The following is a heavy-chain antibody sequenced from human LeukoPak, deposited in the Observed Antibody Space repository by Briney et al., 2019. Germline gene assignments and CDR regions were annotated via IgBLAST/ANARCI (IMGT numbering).Heavy chain of an antibody. CDR2: IYTSGST. V-gene: IGHV4-4*07. Sequence: SETLSLTCTVSGGSISSYYWSWIRQPAGKGLEWIGRIYTSGSTNYNPSLKSRVTISVDTSKNQFSLKLSSVTAADTAVYYCAREGNSSSYLINWFDPWGQGTLVTVSS. CDR1: GGSISSYY. D-gene: IGHD6-6*01. CDR3: AREGNSSSYLINWFDP. J-gene: IGHJ5*02.